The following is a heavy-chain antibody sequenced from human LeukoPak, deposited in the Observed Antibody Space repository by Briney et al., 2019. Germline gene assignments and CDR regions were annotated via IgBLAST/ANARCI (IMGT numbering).Heavy chain of an antibody. J-gene: IGHJ4*02. CDR3: ARRATTREFDF. CDR2: ISAGGGLT. Sequence: GGSLRLSCAASGFPFTTSAMSWVRQTPGKGLEWVSAISAGGGLTNYADSVRGRFTISRDNSKNTVYLCMNSLRADDTAVYYCARRATTREFDFWGQGTLVTVSS. V-gene: IGHV3-23*01. CDR1: GFPFTTSA. D-gene: IGHD1-26*01.